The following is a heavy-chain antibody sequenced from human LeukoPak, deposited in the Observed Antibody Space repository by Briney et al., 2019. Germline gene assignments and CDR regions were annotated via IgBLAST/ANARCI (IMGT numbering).Heavy chain of an antibody. D-gene: IGHD2-2*01. V-gene: IGHV4-34*01. CDR3: ARRAGYCSSTSCYNWFDP. CDR1: GGSFSGYY. CDR2: INHSGST. Sequence: PSETLSLTCAVYGGSFSGYYWSWIRQPPGKGLEWIGEINHSGSTNYNPSLESRVTISVDTSKNQFSLKLSSVTAADTAVYYCARRAGYCSSTSCYNWFDPWGQGTLVTVSS. J-gene: IGHJ5*02.